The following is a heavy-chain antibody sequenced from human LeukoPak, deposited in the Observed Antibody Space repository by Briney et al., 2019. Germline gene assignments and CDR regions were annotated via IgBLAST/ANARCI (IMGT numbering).Heavy chain of an antibody. J-gene: IGHJ6*02. CDR3: ARLNGDPAYYYYYYGTDV. V-gene: IGHV3-33*01. Sequence: GGSLTLSCAASGFTFSSYGMLWVRQAPGKGLECGAVIWYEVSNKYYADSVKGRFPISRDNSKNTLYLQMNRLRAEDTAVYYCARLNGDPAYYYYYYGTDVWGQGTTVTVSS. CDR2: IWYEVSNK. CDR1: GFTFSSYG. D-gene: IGHD4-17*01.